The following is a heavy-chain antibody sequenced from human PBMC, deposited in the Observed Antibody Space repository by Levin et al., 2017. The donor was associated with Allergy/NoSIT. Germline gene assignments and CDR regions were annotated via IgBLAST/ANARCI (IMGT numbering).Heavy chain of an antibody. D-gene: IGHD2-15*01. Sequence: SQTLSLTCTVSGDSIRSSNYYWGWIRQPPGKGLEWIGCIYYSGIADYSPSLKSLVTFSVDTSKNQFSLKLTSVTAADTAVYYCARELGRSGYFDYWGQGTLATVSS. CDR3: ARELGRSGYFDY. V-gene: IGHV4-39*07. J-gene: IGHJ4*02. CDR1: GDSIRSSNYY. CDR2: IYYSGIA.